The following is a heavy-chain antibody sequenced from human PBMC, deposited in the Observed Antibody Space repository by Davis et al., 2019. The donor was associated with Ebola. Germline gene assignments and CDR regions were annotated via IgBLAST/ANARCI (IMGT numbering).Heavy chain of an antibody. CDR3: ATLWTVSWNEY. V-gene: IGHV3-30-3*01. D-gene: IGHD3/OR15-3a*01. CDR2: ISYDGSNK. CDR1: GFTFSSYA. J-gene: IGHJ4*02. Sequence: PAGSLRLSCAASGFTFSSYAMHWVRQAPGKGLEWVAVISYDGSNKYYADSVKGRFTISRDNSKHTLYLQMNSLRAEDTAVYYCATLWTVSWNEYWGQGTLVTVSS.